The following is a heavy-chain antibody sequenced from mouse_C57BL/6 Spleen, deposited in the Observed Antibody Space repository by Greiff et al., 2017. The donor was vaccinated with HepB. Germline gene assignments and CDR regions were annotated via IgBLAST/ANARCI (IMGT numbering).Heavy chain of an antibody. CDR3: ARRRSNYVAFDY. CDR1: GYTFTSYW. J-gene: IGHJ2*01. Sequence: VQLQQSGAELVMPGASVKLSCKASGYTFTSYWMHWVKQRPGQGLEWIGEIDPSDSYTNYNQKFKGKSTLTVDKSSSTAYMQLSSLTSEDSAGYYCARRRSNYVAFDYWGQGTTLTVSS. D-gene: IGHD2-5*01. CDR2: IDPSDSYT. V-gene: IGHV1-69*01.